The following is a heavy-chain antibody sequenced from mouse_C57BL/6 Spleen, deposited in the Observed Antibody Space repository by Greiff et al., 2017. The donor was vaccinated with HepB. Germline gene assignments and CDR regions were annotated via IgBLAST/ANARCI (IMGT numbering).Heavy chain of an antibody. CDR3: ARDGDDGYCMDY. CDR2: ISYDGSN. Sequence: VQLKESGPGLVKPSQSLSLTCSVTGYSITSGYYWNWIRQFPGNKLEWMGYISYDGSNNYNPSLKNRISITRDTSKNQFFLKLNSVTTEDTATYYCARDGDDGYCMDYWGQGTSVTVSS. J-gene: IGHJ4*01. CDR1: GYSITSGYY. D-gene: IGHD2-3*01. V-gene: IGHV3-6*01.